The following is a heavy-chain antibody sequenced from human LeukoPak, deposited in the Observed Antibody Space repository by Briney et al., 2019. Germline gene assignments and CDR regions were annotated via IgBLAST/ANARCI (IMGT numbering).Heavy chain of an antibody. D-gene: IGHD6-6*01. Sequence: SETLSLTCTVSGGSISSYYWSWIRQPPGKGLEWIGYIYYSGSTNYNSSLKSRVTISVDTSKNQFSLKLSFVTAADTAVYYCARGARPFSNNHGMDVWGQGTTVTVSS. CDR3: ARGARPFSNNHGMDV. J-gene: IGHJ6*02. CDR2: IYYSGST. CDR1: GGSISSYY. V-gene: IGHV4-59*01.